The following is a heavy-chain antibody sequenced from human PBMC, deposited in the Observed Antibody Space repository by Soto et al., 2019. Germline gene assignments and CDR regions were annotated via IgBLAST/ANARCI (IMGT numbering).Heavy chain of an antibody. CDR1: GGTFSSYT. J-gene: IGHJ2*01. D-gene: IGHD5-12*01. Sequence: QVQLVQSGAEVKKPGSSVTVSCKASGGTFSSYTISWVRQAPGQGLVWMGGIIPIFGTANYAQKFQGRVTXTXXXSXXTAYMELSSLRSEDTAVYYCARGNHRWLQLWYFDLWGRGTLVTVSS. CDR3: ARGNHRWLQLWYFDL. V-gene: IGHV1-69*05. CDR2: IIPIFGTA.